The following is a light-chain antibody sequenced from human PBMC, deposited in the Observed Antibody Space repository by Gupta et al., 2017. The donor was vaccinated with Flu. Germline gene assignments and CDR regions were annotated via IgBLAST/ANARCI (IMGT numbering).Light chain of an antibody. CDR3: QQYDTWPYS. CDR1: LIIYGH. J-gene: IGKJ2*03. V-gene: IGKV3-15*01. CDR2: GAF. Sequence: ELVSTQSPDTLSVSPGERATLSCRASLIIYGHLAWYQQKPGQAPRLLMSGAFTMAYDIPARFSGSGSATEFTLTINSLQSEDSAVYYCQQYDTWPYSFGQGTKVEIK.